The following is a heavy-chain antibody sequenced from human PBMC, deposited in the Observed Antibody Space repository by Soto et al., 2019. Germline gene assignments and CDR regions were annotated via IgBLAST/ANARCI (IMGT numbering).Heavy chain of an antibody. Sequence: GASVKVSCKASGYTFTSYGISWVRQAPGQGLEWMGWISAYNGNTNYAPKLQGRVTMTTDTSTSTAYMELRSLRSDDTSVYHCARDRSGDSSCYYYGSPQYYYYGMDVWGQGTTVTVSS. D-gene: IGHD3-22*01. V-gene: IGHV1-18*01. CDR1: GYTFTSYG. CDR2: ISAYNGNT. J-gene: IGHJ6*01. CDR3: ARDRSGDSSCYYYGSPQYYYYGMDV.